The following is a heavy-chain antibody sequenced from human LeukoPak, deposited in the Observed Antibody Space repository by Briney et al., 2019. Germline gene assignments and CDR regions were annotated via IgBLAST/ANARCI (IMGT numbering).Heavy chain of an antibody. CDR1: GGSISSGSYY. CDR2: IYTSGST. J-gene: IGHJ4*02. CDR3: ARDGPFDY. Sequence: SETLSLTCTVSGGSISSGSYYWSWIRQPAGKGLEWIGRIYTSGSTNYNPSLKSRVSISVDTSKNQFSLKLNSVTAADTAVYYCARDGPFDYWGQGTLVTVSS. V-gene: IGHV4-61*02.